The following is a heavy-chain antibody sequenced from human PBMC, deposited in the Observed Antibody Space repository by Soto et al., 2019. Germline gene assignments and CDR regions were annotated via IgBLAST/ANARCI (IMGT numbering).Heavy chain of an antibody. D-gene: IGHD3-9*01. CDR3: ARLDILTGYPNSFDY. Sequence: GESLKISCKGSGYSFTSYWIGWVRQMPGKGLEWMGIIYPGDSDTRYSPSFQGQVTISADKSISTAYLQWSSLKASDTAMYYCARLDILTGYPNSFDYWGQGTLVTVSS. CDR1: GYSFTSYW. V-gene: IGHV5-51*01. J-gene: IGHJ4*02. CDR2: IYPGDSDT.